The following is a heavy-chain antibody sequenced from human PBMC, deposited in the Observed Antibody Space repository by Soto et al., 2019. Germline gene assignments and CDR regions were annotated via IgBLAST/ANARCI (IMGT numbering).Heavy chain of an antibody. CDR3: ARDSSRWPMLGMDV. J-gene: IGHJ6*02. CDR2: ISYDGSNK. D-gene: IGHD6-19*01. CDR1: GFTFSSYA. V-gene: IGHV3-30-3*01. Sequence: QVQLVESGGGVVQPGRSLRLSCAASGFTFSSYAMHWVRQAPGKGLEWVAVISYDGSNKYYADSVKGRFTISRDNSKNTLYLQMNSLRAEDTAVYYCARDSSRWPMLGMDVWGQGTTVTVSS.